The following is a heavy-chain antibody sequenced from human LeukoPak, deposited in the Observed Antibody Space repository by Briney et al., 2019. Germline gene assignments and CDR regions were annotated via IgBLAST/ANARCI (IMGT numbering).Heavy chain of an antibody. Sequence: GGSLRLSCAASGFTFGTYSMHWVRQAPEKELEWVSSISSSGSHIYYADSLKGRFTISRDKAKNSLILQMNSLRAEDTAVYYCARDMGSGYYYELGGDYWGQGTLVTVSS. V-gene: IGHV3-21*01. CDR3: ARDMGSGYYYELGGDY. CDR1: GFTFGTYS. J-gene: IGHJ4*02. CDR2: ISSSGSHI. D-gene: IGHD3-22*01.